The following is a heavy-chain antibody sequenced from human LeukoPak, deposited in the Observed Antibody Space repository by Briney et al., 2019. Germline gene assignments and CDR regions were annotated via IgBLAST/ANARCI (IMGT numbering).Heavy chain of an antibody. Sequence: GGSLRLSCAASGFTFSDYSMNWVRQAPGKGLERDASGNTFSSYIYYADSMRGRFTISRDNAKNSLFLQMNSLRAEDTAVYYCARLRRNSDRSDFFYYYDHWGQGTLATVSS. D-gene: IGHD3-22*01. J-gene: IGHJ4*02. CDR2: GNTFSSYI. V-gene: IGHV3-21*01. CDR3: ARLRRNSDRSDFFYYYDH. CDR1: GFTFSDYS.